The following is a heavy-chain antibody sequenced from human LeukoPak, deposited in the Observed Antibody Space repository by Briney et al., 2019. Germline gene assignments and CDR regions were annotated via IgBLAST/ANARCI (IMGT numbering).Heavy chain of an antibody. Sequence: PGGSLRLSCAASGFTFSSYWMSWVRQAPGKGLEWVANIKQDGSEKYYVDSVKGRFTISRDNAKNSLYLQMNSLRAEDTAVYYCARDRGSSGSYYLVDYWGQGTLVTVSS. CDR3: ARDRGSSGSYYLVDY. V-gene: IGHV3-7*01. D-gene: IGHD1-26*01. J-gene: IGHJ4*02. CDR2: IKQDGSEK. CDR1: GFTFSSYW.